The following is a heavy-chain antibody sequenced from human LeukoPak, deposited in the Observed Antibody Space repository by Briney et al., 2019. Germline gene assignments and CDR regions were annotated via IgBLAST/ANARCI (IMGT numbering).Heavy chain of an antibody. D-gene: IGHD3-3*01. Sequence: SETLPLTCTVSGGSISSHYWSWLRQPPGKGLEGMGYIYYGGSTNYNPSLKSRVTISVDTSKNQFSLKLSSVTAAGTAVYYCARGNFWGGPGKFGPWGQGTLVTVSS. J-gene: IGHJ5*02. CDR2: IYYGGST. CDR1: GGSISSHY. CDR3: ARGNFWGGPGKFGP. V-gene: IGHV4-59*08.